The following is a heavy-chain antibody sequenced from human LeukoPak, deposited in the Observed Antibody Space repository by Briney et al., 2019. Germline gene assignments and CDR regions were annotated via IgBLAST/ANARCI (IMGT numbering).Heavy chain of an antibody. J-gene: IGHJ6*03. CDR2: ITSDGSSA. CDR3: VRDALTLKRPDYFHYMDV. V-gene: IGHV3-74*03. Sequence: GGSLRLSCAASGFTFSSYWMHWVRHVPGKGLVWVSRITSDGSSATYADSVKGRFTISRDNAKNTLNLQMNSLRAEDTAVYYCVRDALTLKRPDYFHYMDVWGKGTTVTVSS. D-gene: IGHD2-8*01. CDR1: GFTFSSYW.